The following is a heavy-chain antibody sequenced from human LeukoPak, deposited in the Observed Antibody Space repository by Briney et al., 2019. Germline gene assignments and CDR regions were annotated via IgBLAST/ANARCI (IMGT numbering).Heavy chain of an antibody. V-gene: IGHV1-2*02. CDR2: IKPDSGGT. CDR1: GYIFSDYY. D-gene: IGHD2-15*01. J-gene: IGHJ4*02. CDR3: ARERTLTSCYDY. Sequence: ASVKVSCKASGYIFSDYYMHWVRQAPGQGLEWMGWIKPDSGGTNYEQKFQGRVIMTLDTSISTAYMELTRLTSDDTAVYYCARERTLTSCYDYWGQGTLVTVSS.